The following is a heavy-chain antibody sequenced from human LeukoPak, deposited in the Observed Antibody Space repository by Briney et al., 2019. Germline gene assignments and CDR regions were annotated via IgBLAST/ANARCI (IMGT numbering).Heavy chain of an antibody. J-gene: IGHJ4*02. CDR3: ARAGSSWVYFDY. CDR1: GGTLSSYA. Sequence: SVKVSCKASGGTLSSYAINWVRQAPGQGLEWMGGIIPIFVTANYAQKFQGRVTITADESTSTAYMELSSLRSEDTAVYYCARAGSSWVYFDYWGQGTLVTVSS. CDR2: IIPIFVTA. D-gene: IGHD6-13*01. V-gene: IGHV1-69*13.